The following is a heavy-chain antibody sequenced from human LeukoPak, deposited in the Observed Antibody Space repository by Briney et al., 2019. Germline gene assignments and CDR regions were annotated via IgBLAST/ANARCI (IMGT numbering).Heavy chain of an antibody. CDR1: SGPISNDY. CDR2: VYTSGGT. Sequence: SETLSLTCTVSSGPISNDYWSWIRQAAGKELEWIGRVYTSGGTNYNPSLKSRVTISLDKSKKQFSLNLNSVTAADTAVYYCARGCTYGSGRHQHTTLDYWGPGTLVTVSS. CDR3: ARGCTYGSGRHQHTTLDY. D-gene: IGHD3-10*01. J-gene: IGHJ4*02. V-gene: IGHV4-4*07.